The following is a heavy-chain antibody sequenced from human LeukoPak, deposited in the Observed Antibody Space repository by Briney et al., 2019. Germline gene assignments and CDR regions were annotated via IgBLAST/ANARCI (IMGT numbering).Heavy chain of an antibody. V-gene: IGHV1-2*02. CDR3: ARAYSSGYHFDY. CDR1: GYTFTGYY. Sequence: GASVKVSCKASGYTFTGYYVHWVRQAPGQGLAWVGWINPNSGGTNYAQKLQGRVTMTTDTSTSTAYMELRSLRSDDTAVYYCARAYSSGYHFDYWGQGTLVTVSS. D-gene: IGHD6-19*01. CDR2: INPNSGGT. J-gene: IGHJ4*02.